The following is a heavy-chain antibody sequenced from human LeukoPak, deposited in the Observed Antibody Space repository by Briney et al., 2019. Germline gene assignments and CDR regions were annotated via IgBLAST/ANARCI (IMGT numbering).Heavy chain of an antibody. V-gene: IGHV3-48*03. CDR1: GFTFSSYE. Sequence: PGGSLRLSCAASGFTFSSYEMNWVRQAPGKGLEWVSYISSSGSTIYYADSVKGRFTISRDNAKNSLYLQMNILRAEDTAIYYCSRGGYCSGGTCYVGDHWGQGSLVIVSS. CDR3: SRGGYCSGGTCYVGDH. J-gene: IGHJ4*02. D-gene: IGHD2-15*01. CDR2: ISSSGSTI.